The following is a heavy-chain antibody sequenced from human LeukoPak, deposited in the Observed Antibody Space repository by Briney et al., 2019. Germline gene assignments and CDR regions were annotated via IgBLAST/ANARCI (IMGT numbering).Heavy chain of an antibody. V-gene: IGHV1-18*01. D-gene: IGHD2-2*01. Sequence: ASVKVSCKASGYTFTNYGITWVRQAPRQGLEWMGWISAYSGNTNYVQKFQGRVTMATDASTSTAYMELRSLRSDDTAVYYCARDIATVVHQDWGQGALVTVSS. CDR1: GYTFTNYG. CDR2: ISAYSGNT. CDR3: ARDIATVVHQD. J-gene: IGHJ4*02.